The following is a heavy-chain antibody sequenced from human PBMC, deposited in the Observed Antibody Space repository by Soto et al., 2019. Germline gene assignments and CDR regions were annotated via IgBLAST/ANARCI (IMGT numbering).Heavy chain of an antibody. CDR1: GGTLSSYA. CDR3: ARDSRAYCGGDCYSCV. D-gene: IGHD2-21*02. Sequence: SVKVSCKASGGTLSSYAISWVRQAPGQGLEWMGEIIPIFGTANYAQKLQGRVTMTTDTSTSTAYMELRSLRSDDTAVYYCARDSRAYCGGDCYSCVWGQGTMVTVSS. V-gene: IGHV1-69*05. J-gene: IGHJ3*01. CDR2: IIPIFGTA.